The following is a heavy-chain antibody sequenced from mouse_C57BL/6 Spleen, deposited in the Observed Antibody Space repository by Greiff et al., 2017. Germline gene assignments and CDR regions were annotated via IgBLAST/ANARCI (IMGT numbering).Heavy chain of an antibody. J-gene: IGHJ3*01. Sequence: VQLQQSGASVKISCKASGYAFSSYWMNWVKQRPGKGLEWIGQIYPGDGDTNYNGKFKGKATLTADKSSSTAYMQLSSLTSEDSAVYFCARRADGFAYWGQGTLVTVSA. D-gene: IGHD3-3*01. CDR3: ARRADGFAY. CDR1: GYAFSSYW. CDR2: IYPGDGDT. V-gene: IGHV1-80*01.